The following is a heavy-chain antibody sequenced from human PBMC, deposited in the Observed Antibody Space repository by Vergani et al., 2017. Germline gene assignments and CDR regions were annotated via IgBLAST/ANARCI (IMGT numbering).Heavy chain of an antibody. CDR1: GFTFSSYG. D-gene: IGHD3-3*01. Sequence: QVQLVESGGGVVQPGRSLRLSCAASGFTFSSYGMHWVRQAPGKGLEWVAVISYDGSNKYYADSVKGRFTISRDNSKNTLYLQMNSLRAEDTAVYYCAKDREWFADHYYYYGMDVWGQGTTVTVSS. J-gene: IGHJ6*02. V-gene: IGHV3-30*18. CDR3: AKDREWFADHYYYYGMDV. CDR2: ISYDGSNK.